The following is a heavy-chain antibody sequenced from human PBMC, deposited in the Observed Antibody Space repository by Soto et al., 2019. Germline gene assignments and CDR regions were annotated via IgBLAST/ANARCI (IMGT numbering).Heavy chain of an antibody. V-gene: IGHV3-11*05. Sequence: QVQLVESGGGLVKPGGSLRLSCAASGFTFSDYYMSWIRQAPGKGLEWVSYISSSSSYTNYADSVKGRFTISRDNAKNPLYRQMNSLGAEDTAVYYCARAGWGSYLGWFDPWGQGTLVTVSS. D-gene: IGHD3-16*02. CDR1: GFTFSDYY. J-gene: IGHJ5*02. CDR2: ISSSSSYT. CDR3: ARAGWGSYLGWFDP.